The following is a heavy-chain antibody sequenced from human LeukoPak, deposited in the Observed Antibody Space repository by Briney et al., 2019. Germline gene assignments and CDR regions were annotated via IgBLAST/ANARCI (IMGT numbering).Heavy chain of an antibody. J-gene: IGHJ4*02. Sequence: SLRLSCAASGFTFDDYAMHWVRQAPGKGLEWVSGISWNSGSIGYADSVKGRFTISRDNAKNSLYLQMNSLRAEDTALYYCAKATEYSSSSGVFDYWGQGTLVTVSS. CDR2: ISWNSGSI. CDR1: GFTFDDYA. D-gene: IGHD6-6*01. V-gene: IGHV3-9*01. CDR3: AKATEYSSSSGVFDY.